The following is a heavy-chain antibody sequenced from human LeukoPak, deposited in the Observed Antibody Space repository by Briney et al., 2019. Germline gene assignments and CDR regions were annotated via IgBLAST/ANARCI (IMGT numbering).Heavy chain of an antibody. D-gene: IGHD2-2*01. CDR2: ISGSGGST. Sequence: PGGSLRLSCAASGFTFSSYAMSWVRQAPGKGLEWVSAISGSGGSTYYADSVKGRFTISRDNSKDTLYLQMNSPRAEDTAVYYCAKGSIVVVPAASLDYWGQGTLVTVSS. J-gene: IGHJ4*02. CDR3: AKGSIVVVPAASLDY. CDR1: GFTFSSYA. V-gene: IGHV3-23*01.